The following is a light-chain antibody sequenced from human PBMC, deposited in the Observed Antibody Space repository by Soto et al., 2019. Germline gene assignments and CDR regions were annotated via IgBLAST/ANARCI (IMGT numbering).Light chain of an antibody. CDR2: GAS. CDR1: QTVGTTY. V-gene: IGKV3-20*01. CDR3: QLYGSSRWT. J-gene: IGKJ1*01. Sequence: EIVMTQSPATLSSSPGQRPTLSCRASQTVGTTYLAWYQHKPGQAPRLLIYGASTRATGIPDRFSGSRSGTDFTLTISRLEPEDFAVYFCQLYGSSRWTFGQGTKVDI.